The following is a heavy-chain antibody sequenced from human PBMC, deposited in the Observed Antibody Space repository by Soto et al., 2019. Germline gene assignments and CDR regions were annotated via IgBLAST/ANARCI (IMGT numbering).Heavy chain of an antibody. J-gene: IGHJ5*02. CDR1: GGSISSYY. Sequence: PSETLSLTCTVTGGSISSYYWSWIRQPPGKGLEWIGYIYYSGSTNYNPSLKSRVTISVDTSKNQFSPKLSSVTAADTAVYYCARGGERYYDILTGYPNWFDPWGQGTLVTVSS. D-gene: IGHD3-9*01. CDR3: ARGGERYYDILTGYPNWFDP. CDR2: IYYSGST. V-gene: IGHV4-59*01.